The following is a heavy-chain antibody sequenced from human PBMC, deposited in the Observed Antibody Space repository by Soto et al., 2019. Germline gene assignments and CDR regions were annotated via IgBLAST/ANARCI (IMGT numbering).Heavy chain of an antibody. CDR2: VFTSGTT. D-gene: IGHD3-3*01. Sequence: SETLSLTCTVSDGSISTYYWSWIRQPAGKELEWIGHVFTSGTTNYTPSLKSRVSMSLDTAKNKFSLKLRSAPAAATAVYYCARDNSCFWGGCFGTWGQGKLFTVSS. J-gene: IGHJ5*02. V-gene: IGHV4-4*07. CDR1: DGSISTYY. CDR3: ARDNSCFWGGCFGT.